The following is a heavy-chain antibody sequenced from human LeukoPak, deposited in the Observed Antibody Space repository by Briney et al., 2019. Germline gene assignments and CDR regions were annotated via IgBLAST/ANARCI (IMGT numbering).Heavy chain of an antibody. J-gene: IGHJ4*02. CDR3: AILIADYDYVWGSYHPDY. CDR1: GFTFSSDS. Sequence: GGSLRLSCAASGFTFSSDSMNWVRQAPGKGLEWVSYISSSSSTIYYADSVKGRFTISRDNAQNSLYLQMNSLRAEDTAVYYCAILIADYDYVWGSYHPDYWGQGTLVTVSS. CDR2: ISSSSSTI. D-gene: IGHD3-16*02. V-gene: IGHV3-48*01.